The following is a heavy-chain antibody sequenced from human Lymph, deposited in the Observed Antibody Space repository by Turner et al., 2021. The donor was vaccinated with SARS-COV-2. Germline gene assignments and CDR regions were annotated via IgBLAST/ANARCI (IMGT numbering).Heavy chain of an antibody. CDR1: GYNFTSYD. CDR3: ARGRYSGGGMDV. V-gene: IGHV1-8*02. J-gene: IGHJ6*02. Sequence: QVQLVKSGAEVKKPEASVKVACKAPGYNFTSYDNNWVRQATGQGLEWMGWINPNCGTPGYAQNFQGRVTMTSNTALCTAYMELISLRSEDTAVYYCARGRYSGGGMDVWGQGTTVSVSS. CDR2: INPNCGTP. D-gene: IGHD1-26*01.